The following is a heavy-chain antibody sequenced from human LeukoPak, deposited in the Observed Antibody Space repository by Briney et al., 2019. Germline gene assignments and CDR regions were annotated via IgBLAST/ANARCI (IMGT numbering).Heavy chain of an antibody. Sequence: GGSLRLSCAASGFTFSSYWMSWVRQAPGKGLEWVANIKQDGSEKYYVDSVKGRFTISRDNAKNSLYLQMNSLRAEDTAVYYCARERETRSSGWYGKGYYFDYWGQGTLVTVSS. CDR1: GFTFSSYW. J-gene: IGHJ4*02. D-gene: IGHD6-19*01. CDR3: ARERETRSSGWYGKGYYFDY. V-gene: IGHV3-7*01. CDR2: IKQDGSEK.